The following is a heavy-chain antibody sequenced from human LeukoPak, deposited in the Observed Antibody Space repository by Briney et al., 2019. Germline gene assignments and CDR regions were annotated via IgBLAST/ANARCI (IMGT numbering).Heavy chain of an antibody. J-gene: IGHJ4*02. Sequence: GGSLRLCCAASGFTFSSYGMHWGRQAPGKGLEWVAVISYDGSNKYYADSVKGRFTISRDNSKNTLYLQMNSLRAEDTAVYYCAKDPGKQWLVGGVDYWGQGTLVTVSS. CDR3: AKDPGKQWLVGGVDY. CDR2: ISYDGSNK. D-gene: IGHD6-19*01. V-gene: IGHV3-30*18. CDR1: GFTFSSYG.